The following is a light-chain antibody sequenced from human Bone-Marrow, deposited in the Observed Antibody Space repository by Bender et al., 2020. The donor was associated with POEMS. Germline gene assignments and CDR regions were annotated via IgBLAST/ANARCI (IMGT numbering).Light chain of an antibody. Sequence: SALSQPASVSGSPEQSITISCTGTSSDVGNYNFVSWYQQHPDKAPKLLIYDVTKRPSGVPDRFSGSKSDNTASLTVSGLQADDEAEYYCCSYAGPWVFGGGTKLTVL. J-gene: IGLJ3*02. CDR2: DVT. CDR3: CSYAGPWV. V-gene: IGLV2-23*02. CDR1: SSDVGNYNF.